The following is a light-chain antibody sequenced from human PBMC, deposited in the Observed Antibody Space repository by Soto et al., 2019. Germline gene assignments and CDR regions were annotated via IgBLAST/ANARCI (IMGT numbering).Light chain of an antibody. CDR2: KAS. J-gene: IGKJ1*01. V-gene: IGKV1-5*03. CDR3: KKYKSYLVT. Sequence: DIQMTQSPSTLSASVGDRVTITCRASQSISSWLAWYQQKPGKAPKLLIYKASSLKSGVPSRFGGSGFGKEFPLTTSSLQLDNFPTYTAKKYKSYLVTLGKGTKV. CDR1: QSISSW.